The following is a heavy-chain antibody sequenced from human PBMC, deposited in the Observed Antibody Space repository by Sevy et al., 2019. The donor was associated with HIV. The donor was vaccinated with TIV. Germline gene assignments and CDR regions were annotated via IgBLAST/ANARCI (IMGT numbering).Heavy chain of an antibody. V-gene: IGHV4-34*01. CDR3: AREDCSGGSCHSFDF. D-gene: IGHD2-15*01. CDR1: GGSFNGYY. J-gene: IGHJ4*02. CDR2: INHSGST. Sequence: SETLSLTCAVYGGSFNGYYWSWIRQPPGKGLEWIGEINHSGSTNYNPSLKSRVTISVDTSKNQFSLKLGSVTAADTAVYYCAREDCSGGSCHSFDFWGQGTLVTVS.